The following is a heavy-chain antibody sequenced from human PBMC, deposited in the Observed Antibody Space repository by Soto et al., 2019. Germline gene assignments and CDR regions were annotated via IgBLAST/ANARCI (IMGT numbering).Heavy chain of an antibody. CDR3: AHPRGYGVFDAVDI. CDR1: GFIFSTYA. J-gene: IGHJ3*02. D-gene: IGHD4-17*01. V-gene: IGHV3-23*01. CDR2: ISSNSDST. Sequence: GGSLRLSCAASGFIFSTYAMNWVRKAPGEGLEWFSAISSNSDSTFYAESVRGRFTISRDNSVNTLYLQMSRLRTEDTAVYYCAHPRGYGVFDAVDIWGQGTMVTVSS.